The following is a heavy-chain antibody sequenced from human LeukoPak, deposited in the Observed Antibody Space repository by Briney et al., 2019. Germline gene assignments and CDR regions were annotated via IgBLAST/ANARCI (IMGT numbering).Heavy chain of an antibody. V-gene: IGHV4-4*09. CDR1: GGSISSYY. J-gene: IGHJ6*03. CDR3: ARAPLAVAAYYYYYYMDV. CDR2: IYTSGST. Sequence: PSETLSLTCTVSGGSISSYYWSWIRQPPGKGLEWIGYIYTSGSTNYNPSLKSRVTISVDTSKNQFSLKLSSVTAADTAVYYCARAPLAVAAYYYYYYMDVWGKGTTVTVSS. D-gene: IGHD6-19*01.